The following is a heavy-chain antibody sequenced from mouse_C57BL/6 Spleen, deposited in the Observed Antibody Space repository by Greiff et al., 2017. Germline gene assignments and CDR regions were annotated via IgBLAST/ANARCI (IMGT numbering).Heavy chain of an antibody. CDR3: ARSGSGKAWFAY. Sequence: QVQLKQPGAELVKPGASVKLSCKASGYTFTSYWMHWVKQRPGQGLEWIGMIHPNSGSTNYNEKFKSKATLTVDKSSSTAYMQLSSLTSEDSAVYYCARSGSGKAWFAYWGQGTLVTVSA. J-gene: IGHJ3*01. CDR1: GYTFTSYW. D-gene: IGHD1-1*01. V-gene: IGHV1-64*01. CDR2: IHPNSGST.